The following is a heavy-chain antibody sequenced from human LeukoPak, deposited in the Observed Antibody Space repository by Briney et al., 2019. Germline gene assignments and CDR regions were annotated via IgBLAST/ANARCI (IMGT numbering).Heavy chain of an antibody. J-gene: IGHJ4*02. CDR1: GGSISISSYY. CDR2: IYYSGNT. Sequence: SETLSLTCTVSGGSISISSYYWGWIRQPPGKGLEWIGSIYYSGNTYYNPSLKSRVTISVDTSKNQFSLKLTSVTAADTAVYYCASRRDYDILTAYSPPSYWGQGTLVTVSS. D-gene: IGHD3-9*01. V-gene: IGHV4-39*01. CDR3: ASRRDYDILTAYSPPSY.